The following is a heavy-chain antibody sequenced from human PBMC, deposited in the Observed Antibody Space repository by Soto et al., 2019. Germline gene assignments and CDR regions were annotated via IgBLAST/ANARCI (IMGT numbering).Heavy chain of an antibody. CDR1: GYTFTSYG. CDR2: ISAYNGNT. CDR3: VRAEDIVLMVYAKFDY. J-gene: IGHJ4*02. V-gene: IGHV1-18*01. Sequence: GASVKVSCKASGYTFTSYGSSWVRQAPGQGLEWMGWISAYNGNTNYAQKLQGRVTMTTDTSTSTAYMELRSLRSDDTAVYYCVRAEDIVLMVYAKFDYWGQATLVTVSS. D-gene: IGHD2-8*01.